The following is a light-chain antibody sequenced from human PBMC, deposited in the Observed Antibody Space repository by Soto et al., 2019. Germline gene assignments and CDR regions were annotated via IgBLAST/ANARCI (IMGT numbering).Light chain of an antibody. V-gene: IGLV2-14*01. Sequence: QSALTQPASVSGSPGQSITISCTGTSSDVGGYNYVSWYQQHPGKAPKLMIYEVSNRPSGVSNRFSGSKSGNTASLTISGLQTEDEADYYCNSYTNTGARIFGTGTKLTVL. J-gene: IGLJ1*01. CDR1: SSDVGGYNY. CDR2: EVS. CDR3: NSYTNTGARI.